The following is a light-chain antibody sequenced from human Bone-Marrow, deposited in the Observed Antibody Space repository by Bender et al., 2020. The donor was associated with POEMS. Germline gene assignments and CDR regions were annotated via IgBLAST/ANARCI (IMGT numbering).Light chain of an antibody. Sequence: QSVLTQPPSASGTPGQRVIISCSGSSSNIVTNPVNWYQYHPGTAPKLLIYGNHNRPSGVPNRFSGSKSGTSASLAITGLQAEDEADYYCQSHDTGLGGSVFGGGTRLTVL. CDR2: GNH. CDR3: QSHDTGLGGSV. CDR1: SSNIVTNP. V-gene: IGLV1-40*01. J-gene: IGLJ2*01.